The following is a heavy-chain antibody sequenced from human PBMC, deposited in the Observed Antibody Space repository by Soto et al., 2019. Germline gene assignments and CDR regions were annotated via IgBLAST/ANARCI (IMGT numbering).Heavy chain of an antibody. V-gene: IGHV3-23*01. CDR1: GFAFSIYV. CDR3: AKGEVFNWGGMDV. J-gene: IGHJ6*02. CDR2: ISGSVGSI. Sequence: GGSLRLSCAASGFAFSIYVMSWVRQAPGKGLEWVSGISGSVGSIYYAESVKGRFSISRDNSKNTLYLQMNNLRAEDTAVYYCAKGEVFNWGGMDVWGQGTTVTVSS. D-gene: IGHD7-27*01.